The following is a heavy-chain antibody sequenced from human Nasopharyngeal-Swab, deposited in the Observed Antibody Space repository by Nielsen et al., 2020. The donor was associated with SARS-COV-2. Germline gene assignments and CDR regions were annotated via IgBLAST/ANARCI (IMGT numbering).Heavy chain of an antibody. CDR3: ARGDILTPYYYMDV. J-gene: IGHJ6*03. D-gene: IGHD3-9*01. CDR2: VYYSGST. V-gene: IGHV4-59*01. Sequence: PETLSLTFIFSGGSISSYYWNWVRQPPGKGLERIPSVYYSGSTKYNPSLKSRVTISVDRAKNQVSLKLTSVTAADTAVYYCARGDILTPYYYMDVWGRGTTVAVSS. CDR1: GGSISSYY.